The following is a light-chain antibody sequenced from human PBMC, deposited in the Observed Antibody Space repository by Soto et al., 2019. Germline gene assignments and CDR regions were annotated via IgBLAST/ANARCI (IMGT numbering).Light chain of an antibody. J-gene: IGKJ1*01. CDR3: QQYNNWLWT. CDR2: GAS. V-gene: IGKV3-15*01. CDR1: QSINSN. Sequence: EIVMTQSPATLSVSPGERATISCRASQSINSNLVWYQQKPGQATRLLIYGASTRATGIPARCSGSGSVTEFTLTISSLQSEDFAVYYCQQYNNWLWTFGQGTKVEIK.